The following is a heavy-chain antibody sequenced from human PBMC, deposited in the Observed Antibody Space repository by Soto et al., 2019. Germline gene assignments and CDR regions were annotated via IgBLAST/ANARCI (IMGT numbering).Heavy chain of an antibody. D-gene: IGHD4-17*01. CDR1: GFTFSSYA. CDR3: AKAWYGDYRYFDY. V-gene: IGHV3-23*01. Sequence: GGSLRLSCAASGFTFSSYAMSWVRQAPGKGLEWVSAISGSGGSTYYADSVKGRFTTSRDNSKNTLYLQMNSLRAEDTAVYYCAKAWYGDYRYFDYWCQGTLVTAPQ. J-gene: IGHJ4*02. CDR2: ISGSGGST.